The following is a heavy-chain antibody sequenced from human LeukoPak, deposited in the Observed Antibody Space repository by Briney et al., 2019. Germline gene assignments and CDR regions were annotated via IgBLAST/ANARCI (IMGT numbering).Heavy chain of an antibody. CDR1: GGSLTNYY. CDR3: ARGNYDSTGYYYMGDTLDI. Sequence: PSETLSLTCTVSGGSLTNYYWNWIRQPAGKGLEWIGHIYISGSTNYNPSLKRRVTMSVDTSKNQFSLKVNSVTAADTAVYYCARGNYDSTGYYYMGDTLDIWGQGTMVTVSS. D-gene: IGHD3-22*01. CDR2: IYISGST. V-gene: IGHV4-4*07. J-gene: IGHJ3*02.